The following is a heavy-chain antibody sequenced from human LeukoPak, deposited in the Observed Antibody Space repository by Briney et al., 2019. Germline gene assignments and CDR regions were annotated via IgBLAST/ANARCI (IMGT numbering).Heavy chain of an antibody. V-gene: IGHV3-48*02. Sequence: GGSLRLSCAASGFAFSAYSMNWVRQAPGKGLEWISYISYSSSTIYYADSVEGRFTISRDNAKNSLYLQMNSVRDEDTAVYYCARDRATVTTKYFQHWGQGALVTVSS. J-gene: IGHJ1*01. CDR3: ARDRATVTTKYFQH. D-gene: IGHD4-17*01. CDR1: GFAFSAYS. CDR2: ISYSSSTI.